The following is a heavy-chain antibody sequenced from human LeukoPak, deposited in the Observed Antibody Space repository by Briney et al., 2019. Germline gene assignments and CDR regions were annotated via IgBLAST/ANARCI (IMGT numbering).Heavy chain of an antibody. Sequence: ASVKVSCEASGYTFTSYGISWVRQAPGQGLEWMGWISAYNGNTNYAQKLQGRVTMTTDTSTSTAYMELRSLRSDDTAVYYCAREYCSGGSCYSGYWGQGTLVTVSS. J-gene: IGHJ4*02. CDR1: GYTFTSYG. D-gene: IGHD2-15*01. CDR3: AREYCSGGSCYSGY. CDR2: ISAYNGNT. V-gene: IGHV1-18*01.